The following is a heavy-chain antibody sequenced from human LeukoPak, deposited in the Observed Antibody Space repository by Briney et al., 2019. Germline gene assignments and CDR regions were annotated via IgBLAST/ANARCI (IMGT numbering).Heavy chain of an antibody. CDR3: ARVHYDFWSGYPYYFDY. CDR1: GGSISGYY. Sequence: SETLSLTCTVSGGSISGYYYNWIPQPPGKGLEWIGYIYYSGSTNYHPSLKSRVTISLDTSKNQFSLKLSSVTTADTAVYYCARVHYDFWSGYPYYFDYWGQGTLVTVSS. J-gene: IGHJ4*02. D-gene: IGHD3-3*01. V-gene: IGHV4-59*01. CDR2: IYYSGST.